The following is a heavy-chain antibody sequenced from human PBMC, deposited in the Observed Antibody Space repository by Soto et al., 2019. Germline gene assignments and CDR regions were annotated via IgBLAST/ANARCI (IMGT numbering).Heavy chain of an antibody. CDR1: GGSFSSYA. V-gene: IGHV1-69*01. D-gene: IGHD2-15*01. CDR2: IIPLLGTV. Sequence: QVQLVKSGAEVKQPVSSVKVSCKASGGSFSSYAISWVLQAPGQGLEWMGGIIPLLGTVNYAQIFEDRVSITAVESKTTAYMDLCSLVSEATTVYDYAGGGCDCIGGSCSGWLDYWGQGTLISVSS. CDR3: AGGGCDCIGGSCSGWLDY. J-gene: IGHJ4*02.